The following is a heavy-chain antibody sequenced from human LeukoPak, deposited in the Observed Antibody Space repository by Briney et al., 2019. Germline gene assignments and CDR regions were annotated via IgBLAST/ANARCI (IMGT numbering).Heavy chain of an antibody. D-gene: IGHD4-23*01. J-gene: IGHJ4*02. Sequence: GGSLRLFCAASGFTFSSYSMNWVRQAPGKGLEWVSSISSSSSYIYYADSVKGRFTISRDNAKNSLYLQMNSLRAEDTAVYYCARASRKLYYFDYWGQGTLVTVSS. CDR3: ARASRKLYYFDY. CDR1: GFTFSSYS. V-gene: IGHV3-21*01. CDR2: ISSSSSYI.